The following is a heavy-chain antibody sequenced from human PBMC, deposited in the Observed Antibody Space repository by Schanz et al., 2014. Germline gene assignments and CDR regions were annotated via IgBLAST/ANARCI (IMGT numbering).Heavy chain of an antibody. J-gene: IGHJ6*02. CDR3: ARDIKKQLVDSKDYYYGMDV. V-gene: IGHV3-21*01. CDR1: GFTFSIYG. D-gene: IGHD6-13*01. CDR2: LSSSGLYT. Sequence: EVQLLESGGGLVQPGGSLRLSCAASGFTFSIYGMSWVRQAPGKGLEWVSSLSSSGLYTFYADLAGGRFTISRDDAKNSLFLEMNNLRTEDTAVYFCARDIKKQLVDSKDYYYGMDVWGQGTTVTVSS.